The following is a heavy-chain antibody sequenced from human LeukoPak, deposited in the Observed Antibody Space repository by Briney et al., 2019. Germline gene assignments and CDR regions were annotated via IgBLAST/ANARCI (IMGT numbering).Heavy chain of an antibody. J-gene: IGHJ3*02. CDR2: ISYDGSNK. CDR1: GFTFSSYG. Sequence: GGSLRLSCAASGFTFSSYGMHWVRQAPGKGLEWVAVISYDGSNKYYADSVKGRFTISRDNSKNTLYLQMNSLRAEDTAVYYCAKSASGSYYLDAFDIWGQGTMVTVSS. D-gene: IGHD1-26*01. CDR3: AKSASGSYYLDAFDI. V-gene: IGHV3-30*18.